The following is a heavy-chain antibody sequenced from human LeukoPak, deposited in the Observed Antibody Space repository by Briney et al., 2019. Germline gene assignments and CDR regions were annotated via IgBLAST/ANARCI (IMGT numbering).Heavy chain of an antibody. J-gene: IGHJ6*03. CDR1: GGSSSGYY. CDR3: ARLGPLSAIRRTYYYYYMDV. Sequence: SETLSLTCAVSGGSSSGYYWSWIRQPPGNGLQWIGEINHSGSTNSNPSLKSRVTISVDTSKNQFSLKLSSVTAADTAVYYCARLGPLSAIRRTYYYYYMDVWGKGTTVTVSS. CDR2: INHSGST. D-gene: IGHD5-24*01. V-gene: IGHV4-34*01.